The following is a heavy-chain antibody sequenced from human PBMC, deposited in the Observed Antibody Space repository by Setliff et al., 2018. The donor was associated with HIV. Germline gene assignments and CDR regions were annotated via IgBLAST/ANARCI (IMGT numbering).Heavy chain of an antibody. CDR2: ILSGRDT. CDR1: GDSITSGHYY. J-gene: IGHJ4*02. V-gene: IGHV4-39*01. CDR3: ARASRWGSIPFDY. Sequence: SETLSLTCTVSGDSITSGHYYWGWIRQPPGKGLEWIGNILSGRDTYYNPSLKSRVSMSVDTSKNQFSRRLTSVTAADTAVYFCARASRWGSIPFDYWGQGTLVTVSS. D-gene: IGHD2-21*01.